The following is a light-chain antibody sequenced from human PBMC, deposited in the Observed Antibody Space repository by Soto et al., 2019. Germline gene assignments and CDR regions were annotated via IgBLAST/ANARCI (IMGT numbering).Light chain of an antibody. V-gene: IGKV3-11*01. Sequence: EIVLTQFPVTLSLSPGERATLSCRASQSVSNYLAWYQQKPGQAPRLLIYDVSTRATGVPARFSGSGSGTDFTLTITSLEPEDFAVYSCQQRGNWPITFGQGTRLEIK. CDR2: DVS. CDR1: QSVSNY. J-gene: IGKJ5*01. CDR3: QQRGNWPIT.